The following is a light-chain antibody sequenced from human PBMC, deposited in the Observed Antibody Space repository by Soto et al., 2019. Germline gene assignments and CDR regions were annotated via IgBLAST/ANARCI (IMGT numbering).Light chain of an antibody. CDR3: QQYSNTPRT. CDR2: WAS. V-gene: IGKV4-1*01. CDR1: QSVLYSSNNKNY. J-gene: IGKJ1*01. Sequence: DIVMTQSPDSLAVSLGERATINCKSSQSVLYSSNNKNYLAWYQQKQGQPPNLLIYWASTRESGVPDRFSGSGSGTDFTLTIGSMQAEDVAVYYCQQYSNTPRTFGQGTKVEIK.